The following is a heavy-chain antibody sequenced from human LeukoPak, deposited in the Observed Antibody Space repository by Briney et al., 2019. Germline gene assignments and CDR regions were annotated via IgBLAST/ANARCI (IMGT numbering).Heavy chain of an antibody. V-gene: IGHV1-46*01. CDR3: ARAQGGSYLHQVGLFDY. J-gene: IGHJ4*02. CDR2: INPSGGST. Sequence: ASVKVSCKASGGTFSSYAISWVRQAPGQGLEWMGIINPSGGSTSYAQKFQGRVTMTRDTSTSTVYMELSSLRSEDTAVYYCARAQGGSYLHQVGLFDYWGQGTLVTVSS. D-gene: IGHD1-26*01. CDR1: GGTFSSYA.